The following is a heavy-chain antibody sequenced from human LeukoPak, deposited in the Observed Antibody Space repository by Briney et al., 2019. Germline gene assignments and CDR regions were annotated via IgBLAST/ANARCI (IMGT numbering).Heavy chain of an antibody. J-gene: IGHJ4*02. V-gene: IGHV3-33*01. D-gene: IGHD3-10*01. CDR1: GFTFSSYG. Sequence: GGSLRLSCAASGFTFSSYGMPWVRQAPGKGLEWVAVIWYDGSNKYYADSVKGRFTISRDNSKNTLYLQMNSLRAEDTAVYYCARDPWTDYGSGSSLDYWGQGTLVTVSS. CDR2: IWYDGSNK. CDR3: ARDPWTDYGSGSSLDY.